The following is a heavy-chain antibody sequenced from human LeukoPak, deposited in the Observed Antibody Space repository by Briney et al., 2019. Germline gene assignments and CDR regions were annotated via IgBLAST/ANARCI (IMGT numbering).Heavy chain of an antibody. D-gene: IGHD1/OR15-1a*01. V-gene: IGHV4-4*07. CDR1: GGSMTYYF. J-gene: IGHJ4*02. Sequence: NPSETLSLTCTVSGGSMTYYFWSWVRQPAGKGLEWIGRIYTNDNSNYNPSLKSRVTMSIDTSKNQFSLRLRSVTAAVTAIYYCARESTTLGSPYYFDFWGPGTWVTVSS. CDR2: IYTNDNS. CDR3: ARESTTLGSPYYFDF.